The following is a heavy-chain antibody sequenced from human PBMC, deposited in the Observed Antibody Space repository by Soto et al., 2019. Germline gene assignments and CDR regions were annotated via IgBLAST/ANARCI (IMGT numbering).Heavy chain of an antibody. Sequence: GESLKISCQASGYTFVNYWIGWVRQMPGKGLELMGIIYPVESDARYSPSFQGQVIISADKSITTVYLQWSSLRASGTAIYYCTRDLGGVVYARTGETNWFDPWGQGTLVTVSS. D-gene: IGHD2-8*02. CDR1: GYTFVNYW. CDR2: IYPVESDA. J-gene: IGHJ5*02. CDR3: TRDLGGVVYARTGETNWFDP. V-gene: IGHV5-51*01.